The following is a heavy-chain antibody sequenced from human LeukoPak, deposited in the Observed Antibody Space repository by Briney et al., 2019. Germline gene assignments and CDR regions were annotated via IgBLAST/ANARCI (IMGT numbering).Heavy chain of an antibody. Sequence: GGSLRLSCAASGFTFSSYSMNWVRQAPGKGLEWVSSIGSDTTYIYYADSVKGRFTISRDNAKNSLYLQMNSLRAEDTAVYYCARISKLSPEYWGQRTLVTVSS. D-gene: IGHD5-24*01. V-gene: IGHV3-21*01. J-gene: IGHJ4*02. CDR3: ARISKLSPEY. CDR2: IGSDTTYI. CDR1: GFTFSSYS.